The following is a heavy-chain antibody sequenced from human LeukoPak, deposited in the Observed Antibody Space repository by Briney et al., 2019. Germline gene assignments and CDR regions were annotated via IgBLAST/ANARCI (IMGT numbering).Heavy chain of an antibody. D-gene: IGHD4-11*01. CDR3: ARVYQPAVTDLFDI. V-gene: IGHV1-2*02. J-gene: IGHJ3*02. CDR1: GGTFNSYA. Sequence: ASVKVSCKASGGTFNSYAISWVRQAPGQGLEWMGWINPNSGGTNYAQRFQGRVTMTRDTSISTAYMELSRLRSDDTAVYHCARVYQPAVTDLFDIWGQGTMVTVSS. CDR2: INPNSGGT.